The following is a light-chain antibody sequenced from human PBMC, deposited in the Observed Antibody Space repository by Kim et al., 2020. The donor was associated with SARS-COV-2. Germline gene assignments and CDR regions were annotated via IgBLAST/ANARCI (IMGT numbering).Light chain of an antibody. V-gene: IGLV3-21*04. CDR2: YDS. CDR3: QAWDSSSDVV. CDR1: NIGTKG. J-gene: IGLJ3*02. Sequence: SYELTQPPSLSVAPGKTARITCGGHNIGTKGVHWYQQKPAQAPVLVIYYDSDRPSGIPERFSGSNSGNTATLTISRVEAGDEADYYCQAWDSSSDVVFGGGTQLTVL.